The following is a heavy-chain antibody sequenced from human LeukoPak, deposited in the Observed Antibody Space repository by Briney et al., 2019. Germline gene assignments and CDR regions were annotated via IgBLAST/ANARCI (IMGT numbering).Heavy chain of an antibody. Sequence: GASVKVSCEVSGYTLTELSMHWVRQAPGKGLEWMGGFDPEDGETIYAQKFQGRVTMTEDTSTDTAYMELSSLRSEDTAVYYCATVPFSVGGYSYGLYYWGQGTLVTVSS. CDR2: FDPEDGET. V-gene: IGHV1-24*01. CDR1: GYTLTELS. CDR3: ATVPFSVGGYSYGLYY. J-gene: IGHJ4*02. D-gene: IGHD5-18*01.